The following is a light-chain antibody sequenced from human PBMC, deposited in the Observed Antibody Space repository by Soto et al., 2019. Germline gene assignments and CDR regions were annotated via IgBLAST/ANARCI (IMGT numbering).Light chain of an antibody. CDR3: SSYTSSFTGV. CDR2: GVT. J-gene: IGLJ3*02. V-gene: IGLV2-14*01. CDR1: SSDIGGYNY. Sequence: QSALTQPASVSGSPGESITIACTGTSSDIGGYNYVSWYQQHPGKAPKLMIYGVTNRPSGVSDRFSGSKSGNTASLTISGLQAEDEADYYCSSYTSSFTGVFGGGTKLTVL.